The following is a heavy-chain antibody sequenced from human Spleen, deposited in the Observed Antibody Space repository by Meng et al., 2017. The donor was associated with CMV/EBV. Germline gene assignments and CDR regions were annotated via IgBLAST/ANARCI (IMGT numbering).Heavy chain of an antibody. CDR2: ISYSGDT. Sequence: SETLSLTCTVSGGSISSRRSYWAWIRQSPGEGLEWIATISYSGDTYHNPSLRGRVTISADTSKNQFFLRLSSVTAADTAMYYCARDAYSSSSHDYWGQGTLVTVSS. CDR1: GGSISSRRSY. J-gene: IGHJ4*02. CDR3: ARDAYSSSSHDY. V-gene: IGHV4-39*02. D-gene: IGHD6-6*01.